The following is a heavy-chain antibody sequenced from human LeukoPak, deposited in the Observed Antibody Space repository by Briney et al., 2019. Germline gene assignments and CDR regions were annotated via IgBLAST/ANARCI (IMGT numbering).Heavy chain of an antibody. D-gene: IGHD5-24*01. CDR1: GFIFSDYY. CDR3: ARDNSVRDGAWWFNP. J-gene: IGHJ5*02. V-gene: IGHV3-11*04. CDR2: ISSSGSTI. Sequence: GGSLRLPCAGSGFIFSDYYMRWIRQAPGKGLEWVAYISSSGSTIHYTDSVKGRFSISRDNAKNSLYLQMNSLRAEDTAVYYCARDNSVRDGAWWFNPWGQGTLVTVSS.